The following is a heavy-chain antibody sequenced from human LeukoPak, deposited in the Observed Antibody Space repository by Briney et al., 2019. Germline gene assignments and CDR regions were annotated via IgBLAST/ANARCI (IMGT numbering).Heavy chain of an antibody. Sequence: GGSLRLSCAASGFTFSSSAMSWVRQAPGKGLEWVSAISSSGGGNTYYADSVKGRFTISRDNSKNTLFLQMNSLRAEDTAVYYCAKRVGGVNNFDYWGQGTLVTVSS. D-gene: IGHD3-16*01. V-gene: IGHV3-23*01. CDR2: ISSSGGGNT. CDR3: AKRVGGVNNFDY. J-gene: IGHJ4*02. CDR1: GFTFSSSA.